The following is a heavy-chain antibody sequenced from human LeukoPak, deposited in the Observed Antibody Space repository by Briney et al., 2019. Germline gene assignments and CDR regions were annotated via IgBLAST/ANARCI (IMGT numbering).Heavy chain of an antibody. CDR1: GYTFISYY. CDR3: ARGRLSTVVSPLWD. J-gene: IGHJ4*02. Sequence: RASVKVSCKAFGYTFISYYMNWVRQAPGQGLEWMGIINPSGGGTSYAQKFQGRVTMTRDTSTSTVYMELSSLRSEDTAVYYCARGRLSTVVSPLWDWGQGTLVTVSS. V-gene: IGHV1-46*01. CDR2: INPSGGGT. D-gene: IGHD4-23*01.